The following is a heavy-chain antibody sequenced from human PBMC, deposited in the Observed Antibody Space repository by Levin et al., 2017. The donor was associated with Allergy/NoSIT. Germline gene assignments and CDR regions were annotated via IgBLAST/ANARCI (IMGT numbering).Heavy chain of an antibody. CDR2: INHSGST. V-gene: IGHV4-34*01. J-gene: IGHJ6*03. D-gene: IGHD2/OR15-2a*01. Sequence: SETLSLTCAVYGGSFSGYYWSWIRQPPGKGLEWIGEINHSGSTNYNPSLKSRVTISVDTSKNQFSLKLSSVTAADTAVYYCARGIKGGVRDSSMAFKVPYYYYYYMDVWGKGITVTVSS. CDR3: ARGIKGGVRDSSMAFKVPYYYYYYMDV. CDR1: GGSFSGYY.